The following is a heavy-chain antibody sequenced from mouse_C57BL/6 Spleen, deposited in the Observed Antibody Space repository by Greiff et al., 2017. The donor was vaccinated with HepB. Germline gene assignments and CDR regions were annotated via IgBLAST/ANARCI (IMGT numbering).Heavy chain of an antibody. CDR1: GYTFTSYW. CDR3: ARDEIDYDYDGRVFAY. Sequence: QVQLQQPGAELVKPGASVKLSCKASGYTFTSYWMHWVKQRPGQGLEWIGMIHPNSGSTNYNEKFKSKATLTVDKSSSTAYMQLSSLTSEDSAVYYWARDEIDYDYDGRVFAYWSQGTLVTVAA. J-gene: IGHJ3*01. V-gene: IGHV1-64*01. D-gene: IGHD2-4*01. CDR2: IHPNSGST.